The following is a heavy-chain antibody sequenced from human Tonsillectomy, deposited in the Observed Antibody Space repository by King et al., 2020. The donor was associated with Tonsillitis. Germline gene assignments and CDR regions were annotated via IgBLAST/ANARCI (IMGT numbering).Heavy chain of an antibody. CDR1: GFIVSSNY. J-gene: IGHJ3*02. D-gene: IGHD2-15*01. Sequence: VQLVESGGGLIQPGGSLRLSCAASGFIVSSNYMTWVRQAPGKGLEWVSLIYSGGSTYYADSVKGRFTISRDNSKNTLYLQMNSLRAEDTAVYYCARFESGSRCYRKNTFDIWGQGTMVTVSS. CDR2: IYSGGST. CDR3: ARFESGSRCYRKNTFDI. V-gene: IGHV3-53*01.